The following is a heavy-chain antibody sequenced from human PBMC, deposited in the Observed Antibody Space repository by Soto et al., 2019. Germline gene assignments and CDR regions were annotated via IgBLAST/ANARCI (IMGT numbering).Heavy chain of an antibody. D-gene: IGHD4-4*01. V-gene: IGHV3-74*01. CDR2: INTDGSSI. CDR3: AKVFAGSYSNFFDL. Sequence: GSLRLSCAASGFNFNTYWMHWVRQAPGKGLVWVSRINTDGSSIIYVDSVRGRFTISRDNSNNTLSLHLNSLRTDDTAMYFCAKVFAGSYSNFFDLWGPGSMVTVSS. J-gene: IGHJ4*02. CDR1: GFNFNTYW.